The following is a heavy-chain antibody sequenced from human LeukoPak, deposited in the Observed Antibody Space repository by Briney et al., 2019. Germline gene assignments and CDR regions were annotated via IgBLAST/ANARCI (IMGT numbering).Heavy chain of an antibody. CDR3: ARGWDCYDSSGYSLGDAFDI. V-gene: IGHV4-61*02. D-gene: IGHD3-22*01. CDR2: IYTSGST. Sequence: PSETLSLTCTVSGGSISSGSYYWSWIRQPAGKGLEWIGRIYTSGSTNYNPSLKSRVTISVDTSKNQFSLKLSSVTAADTAVYYCARGWDCYDSSGYSLGDAFDIWGQGTMVTVSS. CDR1: GGSISSGSYY. J-gene: IGHJ3*02.